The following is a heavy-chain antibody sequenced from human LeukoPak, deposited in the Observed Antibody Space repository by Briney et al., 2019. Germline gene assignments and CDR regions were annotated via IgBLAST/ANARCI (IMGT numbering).Heavy chain of an antibody. CDR2: IYSGGST. J-gene: IGHJ4*02. V-gene: IGHV3-53*01. CDR3: IYGYTFDF. D-gene: IGHD5-18*01. Sequence: GGSLRLSCAASGFTVSNKYMNWVRQAPGKGLEWVSVIYSGGSTKYADSLKGRFTISRDNSKNTLYLQMNSLRADETAVYYCIYGYTFDFWGQGTLVTVSS. CDR1: GFTVSNKY.